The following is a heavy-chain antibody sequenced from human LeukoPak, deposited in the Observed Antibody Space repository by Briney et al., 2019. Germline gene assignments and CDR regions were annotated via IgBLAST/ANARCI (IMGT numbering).Heavy chain of an antibody. V-gene: IGHV4-39*01. CDR1: NGSISSSTYY. CDR2: IYYSGTT. D-gene: IGHD5-24*01. J-gene: IGHJ4*02. CDR3: ARTDGCNLLDY. Sequence: PSETLSLTCTVSNGSISSSTYYWGWIRQPPGKGLEWIGSIYYSGTTYYNPSLKSRVTISVDTSKNQFSLRLSSVTAADTAVYYCARTDGCNLLDYWGQGILVTVSP.